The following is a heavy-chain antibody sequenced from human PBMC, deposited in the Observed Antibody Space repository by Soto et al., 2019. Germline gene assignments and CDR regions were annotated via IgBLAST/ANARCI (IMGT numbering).Heavy chain of an antibody. CDR2: IYHSGNT. CDR3: ARVKLAGRAIFHD. CDR1: GYSITNGYY. J-gene: IGHJ4*02. V-gene: IGHV4-38-2*01. Sequence: SETLSLTCAVSGYSITNGYYWGWIRQPPGKGLEWIGSIYHSGNTYYNPSLKSRVTLSIDTSKNQFSLKLRSVTAADTAMYYCARVKLAGRAIFHDWGQGTLVTVSS. D-gene: IGHD3-3*02.